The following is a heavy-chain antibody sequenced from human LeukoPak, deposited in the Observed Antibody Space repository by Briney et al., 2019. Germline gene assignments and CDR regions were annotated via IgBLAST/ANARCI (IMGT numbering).Heavy chain of an antibody. CDR1: GFTFSSYA. J-gene: IGHJ4*02. CDR2: ISGSGGST. V-gene: IGHV3-23*01. CDR3: ARGDSSHYYFDY. D-gene: IGHD3-16*01. Sequence: GGSLRLSCAASGFTFSSYAMSWVRQAPGKGLEWVSAISGSGGSTYYADSVKGRFTISRDNSKNTLYLQMNSLRAEDTAVYYCARGDSSHYYFDYWGQGTLVTVSS.